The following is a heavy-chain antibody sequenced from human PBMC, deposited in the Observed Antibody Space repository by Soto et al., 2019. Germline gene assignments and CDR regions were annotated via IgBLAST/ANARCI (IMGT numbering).Heavy chain of an antibody. J-gene: IGHJ4*02. CDR1: GFTFSNYA. V-gene: IGHV3-23*01. CDR2: IRETGNT. Sequence: EVQILQSGGGLEQPGGSLRLSCAASGFTFSNYAMSWIRRAPGKGLEWVSTIRETGNTYYADSVRGRCATSRDNSENTLYLQMSSLRAEDTAVYYCAKQQMGVIRALDYWGQGTLVTVSS. D-gene: IGHD1-26*01. CDR3: AKQQMGVIRALDY.